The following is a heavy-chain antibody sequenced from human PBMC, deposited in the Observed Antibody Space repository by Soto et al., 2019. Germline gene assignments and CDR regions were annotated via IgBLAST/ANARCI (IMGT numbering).Heavy chain of an antibody. J-gene: IGHJ6*02. CDR2: ISGSGKDT. D-gene: IGHD6-6*01. CDR3: ARVHLVRTSSYYCGREV. V-gene: IGHV3-21*06. CDR1: GFTFSNYR. Sequence: GGSLRLSCATSGFTFSNYRMNWVREAPGRGLEWVASISGSGKDTFYRDSVKGRFTISRDNAESSLVLQMNSLTVDDTAVYHCARVHLVRTSSYYCGREVWGPGTPFSISS.